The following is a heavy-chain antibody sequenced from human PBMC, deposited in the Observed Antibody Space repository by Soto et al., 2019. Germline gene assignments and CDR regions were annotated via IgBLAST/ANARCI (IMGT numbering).Heavy chain of an antibody. V-gene: IGHV1-18*01. J-gene: IGHJ4*02. D-gene: IGHD3-10*01. Sequence: QVQLVQSGAEVKKPGASVKVSCKASGYTFATYGISWVRQAPGQGLEWMGWISAYNGITNYAQNLQGRVTMTTDTSTSTAYMELRSLRSDDTAVYYCARGVPLWFGESPYYFDYWGQRTLVTVSS. CDR1: GYTFATYG. CDR2: ISAYNGIT. CDR3: ARGVPLWFGESPYYFDY.